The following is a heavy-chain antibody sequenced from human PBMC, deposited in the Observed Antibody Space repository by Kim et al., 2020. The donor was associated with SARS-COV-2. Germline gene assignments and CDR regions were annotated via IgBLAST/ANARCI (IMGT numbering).Heavy chain of an antibody. D-gene: IGHD3-22*01. V-gene: IGHV1-69*13. CDR2: IIPIFGTA. J-gene: IGHJ6*02. CDR3: ARDLHDSSGYLYGMDV. Sequence: SVKVSCKASGGTFSSYAISWVRQAPGQGLEWMGGIIPIFGTANYAQKFQGRVTITADESTSTAYMELSSLRSEDTAVYYCARDLHDSSGYLYGMDVWGQGTTVTVSS. CDR1: GGTFSSYA.